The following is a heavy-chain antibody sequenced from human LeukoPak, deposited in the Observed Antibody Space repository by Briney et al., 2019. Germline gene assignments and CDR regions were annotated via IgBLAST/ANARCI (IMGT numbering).Heavy chain of an antibody. CDR3: ARQISDYYYYYIDV. J-gene: IGHJ6*03. D-gene: IGHD3-10*01. CDR1: GGSISSSRYY. CDR2: IYYSGTT. V-gene: IGHV4-39*01. Sequence: SETLSLTCTVSGGSISSSRYYWGWIRQTPGKGLEWIGTIYYSGTTYYNPSLESRATISEDTSKNQFSLTLRSVTAADTVVYYCARQISDYYYYYIDVWGKGTTVTVSS.